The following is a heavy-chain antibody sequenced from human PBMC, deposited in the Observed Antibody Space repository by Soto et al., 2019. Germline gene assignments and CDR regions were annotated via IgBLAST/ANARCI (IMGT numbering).Heavy chain of an antibody. Sequence: SETLSLTCTVSGGSISSYYWSWIRQPPGKGLEWIGYIYYSGSTYHNPSLKSRVTISVDTSKNQFSLKLSSVTAADTAVYYCARDSSGYYYTKHFDYWGQGTLVTVSS. CDR3: ARDSSGYYYTKHFDY. CDR1: GGSISSYY. D-gene: IGHD3-22*01. J-gene: IGHJ4*02. V-gene: IGHV4-59*08. CDR2: IYYSGST.